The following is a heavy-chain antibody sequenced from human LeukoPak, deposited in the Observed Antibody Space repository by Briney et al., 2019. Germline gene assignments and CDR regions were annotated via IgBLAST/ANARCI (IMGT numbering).Heavy chain of an antibody. CDR1: KFTFSSYW. D-gene: IGHD3-3*02. V-gene: IGHV3-53*01. CDR3: ARVGDHFHWNLDL. J-gene: IGHJ2*01. CDR2: VYSGGST. Sequence: AGGSLRLSCAASKFTFSSYWMSWVRQAPGKGLEWVSIVYSGGSTYYADSVKGRFTISRDTSKNTLSLQMNRLRAEDTAVYFCARVGDHFHWNLDLWGRGTLVTVSS.